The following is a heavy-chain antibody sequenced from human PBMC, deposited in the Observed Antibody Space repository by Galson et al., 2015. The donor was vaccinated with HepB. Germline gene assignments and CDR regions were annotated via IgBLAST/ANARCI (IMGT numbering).Heavy chain of an antibody. CDR2: IYPGDSET. D-gene: IGHD2-8*01. Sequence: QSGAEVKKPGESLKISCKASGYSFSTYWIGWVRQMPGKGLEWMGVIYPGDSETRYSPSFQGQVTFSADKSISTAYLHWSSLKASDTATYYCARHGNGYYYGMDVWGQGTTVTVSS. CDR1: GYSFSTYW. J-gene: IGHJ6*02. V-gene: IGHV5-51*01. CDR3: ARHGNGYYYGMDV.